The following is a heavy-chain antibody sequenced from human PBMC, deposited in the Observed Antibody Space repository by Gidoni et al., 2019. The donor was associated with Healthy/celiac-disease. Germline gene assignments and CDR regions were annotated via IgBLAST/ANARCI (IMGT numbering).Heavy chain of an antibody. V-gene: IGHV3-33*01. CDR1: GFTFSSYG. D-gene: IGHD6-13*01. CDR3: AREVPAAGGFDY. CDR2: IWYDGSNK. Sequence: QVQLVESGGGVVQPGRSLSLSCAASGFTFSSYGLHWVRHAPGQGLEWVAVIWYDGSNKYYADSVKGRFTISRDNSKNTLYLQMNSLRAEDTAVYYCAREVPAAGGFDYWGQGTLVTVSS. J-gene: IGHJ4*02.